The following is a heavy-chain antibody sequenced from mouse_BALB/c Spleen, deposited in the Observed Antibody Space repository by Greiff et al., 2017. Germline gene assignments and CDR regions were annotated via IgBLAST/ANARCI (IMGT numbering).Heavy chain of an antibody. D-gene: IGHD1-2*01. V-gene: IGHV5-17*02. Sequence: VMLVESGGGLVQPGGSRKLSCAASGFTFSSFGMHWVRQAPEKGLEWVAYISSGSSTIYYADTVKGRFTISRDNPKNTLFLQMTSLRSEDTAMYYCARSGDYGHYYAMDYWGQGTSVTVSS. J-gene: IGHJ4*01. CDR2: ISSGSSTI. CDR3: ARSGDYGHYYAMDY. CDR1: GFTFSSFG.